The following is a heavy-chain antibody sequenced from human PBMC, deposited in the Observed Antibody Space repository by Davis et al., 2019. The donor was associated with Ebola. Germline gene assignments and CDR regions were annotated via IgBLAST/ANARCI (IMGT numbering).Heavy chain of an antibody. J-gene: IGHJ5*02. CDR1: GFTFDDYA. V-gene: IGHV3-9*01. D-gene: IGHD6-13*01. CDR3: AKGPFEQLVLDWFDP. CDR2: ISWNSGSI. Sequence: SLKISCAASGFTFDDYAMHWVRQAPGKGLEWVSGISWNSGSIGYADSVKGRFTISRDNAKNSLYLQMNSLRAEDTALYYCAKGPFEQLVLDWFDPWGQGTLVTVSS.